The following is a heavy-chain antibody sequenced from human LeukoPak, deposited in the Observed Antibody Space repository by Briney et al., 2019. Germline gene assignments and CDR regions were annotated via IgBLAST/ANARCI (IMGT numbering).Heavy chain of an antibody. CDR3: ARDRGYYDSSGYPDY. Sequence: GGSLRLSCAASGFTFSSYAMHWVRQAPGKGLEXXAVISYDGSNKYYADSVKGRFTISRDNSKNTLYLQMNSLRAEDTAVYYCARDRGYYDSSGYPDYWGQGTLVTVSS. CDR1: GFTFSSYA. CDR2: ISYDGSNK. J-gene: IGHJ4*02. V-gene: IGHV3-30-3*01. D-gene: IGHD3-22*01.